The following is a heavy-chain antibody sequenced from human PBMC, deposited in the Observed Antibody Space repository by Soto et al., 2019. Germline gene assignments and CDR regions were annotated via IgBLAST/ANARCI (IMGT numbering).Heavy chain of an antibody. D-gene: IGHD4-17*01. CDR3: ARELDPYYGGNSLSLDY. J-gene: IGHJ4*02. V-gene: IGHV1-69*13. CDR2: ITPKFGTT. Sequence: QVQLVQSGAEVKKPGSSVKVSCKASGGTFGTYGMNWVRLAPGQGLEWMGGITPKFGTTNYAQKFQGRVTITADESTNTAYMELNYLRSEDTAVYFCARELDPYYGGNSLSLDYWGQGTLVTVSS. CDR1: GGTFGTYG.